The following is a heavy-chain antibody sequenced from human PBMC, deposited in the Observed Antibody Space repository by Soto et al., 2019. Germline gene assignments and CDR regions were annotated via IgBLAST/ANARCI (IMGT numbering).Heavy chain of an antibody. CDR1: GGSISSSSYY. J-gene: IGHJ4*02. D-gene: IGHD4-17*01. CDR3: ARPYGDYSASQYYFDY. Sequence: KASETLSLTCTVSGGSISSSSYYWGWIRQPPGKGLEWIGSIYYSGSTYYNPSLKSRVTISVDTSKNQFSLKLSSVTAADTAVYYCARPYGDYSASQYYFDYWGQGTLVTVSS. V-gene: IGHV4-39*01. CDR2: IYYSGST.